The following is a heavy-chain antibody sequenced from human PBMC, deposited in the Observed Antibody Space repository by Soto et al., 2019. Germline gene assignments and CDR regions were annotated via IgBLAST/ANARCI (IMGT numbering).Heavy chain of an antibody. D-gene: IGHD4-4*01. CDR1: GYTFTSYG. CDR3: ARVVPSHSNLGHMDV. J-gene: IGHJ6*03. Sequence: ASVKVSCKASGYTFTSYGISWVRQAPGQGLEWMGWISAYNGNTNYAQKLQGRVTMTTDTSTSTAYMELRSLRSDDTAVYYCARVVPSHSNLGHMDVWGKGTTVTVSS. CDR2: ISAYNGNT. V-gene: IGHV1-18*01.